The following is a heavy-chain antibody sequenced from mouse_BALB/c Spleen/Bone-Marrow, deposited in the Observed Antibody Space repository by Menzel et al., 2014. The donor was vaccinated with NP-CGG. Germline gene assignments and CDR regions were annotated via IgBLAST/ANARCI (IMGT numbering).Heavy chain of an antibody. D-gene: IGHD1-1*01. J-gene: IGHJ3*02. CDR3: AREIYANSSGYYIEGFNL. Sequence: EESGGRLVTPGTPLTLTCTVSGFSLSTDSMSWVRQAPGKGLEWIGYIYGGSGDTAYATWAKGRFTISKSTTTVDLKITSPTTEDTATYFCAREIYANSSGYYIEGFNLWGQGTLVTVS. CDR1: GFSLSTDS. V-gene: IGHV5-9*04. CDR2: IYGGSGDT.